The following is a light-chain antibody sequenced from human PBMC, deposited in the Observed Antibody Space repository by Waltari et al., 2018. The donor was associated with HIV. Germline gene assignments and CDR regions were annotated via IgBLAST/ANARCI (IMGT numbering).Light chain of an antibody. Sequence: DIHMTQSPPTLTASIGDRVNITCRASQTVGDWLAWYQQKPGEAPTLLIYRATTVENGVPSRFSGSASGTDFTLAIDSLHPDDFATYYCHQYSNYLGSFGQGTRVQLK. J-gene: IGKJ1*01. CDR2: RAT. CDR3: HQYSNYLGS. CDR1: QTVGDW. V-gene: IGKV1-5*03.